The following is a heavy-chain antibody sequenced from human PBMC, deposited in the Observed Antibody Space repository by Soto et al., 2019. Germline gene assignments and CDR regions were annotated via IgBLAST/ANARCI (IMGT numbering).Heavy chain of an antibody. D-gene: IGHD3-22*01. CDR3: ARSYYDSTGFAVDP. CDR2: IYYSGST. J-gene: IGHJ5*02. CDR1: GGSISSSSYY. V-gene: IGHV4-39*01. Sequence: SESLSLTCAVSGGSISSSSYYWGWIRQPPGKGLEWIGSIYYSGSTYYNPSLKSRVTISVDTSKNQFSMKLTSVTASDTAVYYCARSYYDSTGFAVDPWGQGTLVTVSS.